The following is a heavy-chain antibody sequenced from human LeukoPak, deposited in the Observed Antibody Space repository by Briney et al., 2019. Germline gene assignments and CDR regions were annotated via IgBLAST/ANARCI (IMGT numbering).Heavy chain of an antibody. D-gene: IGHD1-26*01. V-gene: IGHV1-69*04. CDR2: IIPILGIA. CDR3: ARNGDSGRNDY. Sequence: ASVKVSCKASGGTFSSYAISWVRQAPGQGLEWMGRIIPILGIANYAQKSQGRVTITADKSTSTAYMELSSLRSEDTAVYYCARNGDSGRNDYWGQGTLVTASS. J-gene: IGHJ4*02. CDR1: GGTFSSYA.